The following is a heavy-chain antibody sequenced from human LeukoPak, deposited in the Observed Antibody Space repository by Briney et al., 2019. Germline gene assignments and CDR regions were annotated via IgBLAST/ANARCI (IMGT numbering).Heavy chain of an antibody. D-gene: IGHD6-19*01. J-gene: IGHJ3*02. CDR3: VKDDVQSGSGWFDAFDI. CDR2: ISASGGT. CDR1: GFTLSSYA. Sequence: GGSLRLSCAASGFTLSSYAMSWVRQAPGKGLERVSGISASGGTYYVDSVKGRFTVSRDNSKTTLYLQMNSLRAEDTAVYYCVKDDVQSGSGWFDAFDIWGQGTMVTVSS. V-gene: IGHV3-23*01.